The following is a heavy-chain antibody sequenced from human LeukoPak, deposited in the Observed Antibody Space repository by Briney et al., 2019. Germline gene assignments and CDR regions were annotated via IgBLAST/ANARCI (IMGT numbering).Heavy chain of an antibody. J-gene: IGHJ1*01. CDR3: ARHTQYYYDRSGYYPVEYFQH. CDR1: GGSFSGYY. V-gene: IGHV4-34*01. CDR2: INHSGST. D-gene: IGHD3-22*01. Sequence: SETLSLTCAVYGGSFSGYYWSWIRQPPGKGLEWIGEINHSGSTNYNPSLKSRVTISVDTSKNQFSLKLSSVTAADTAVYYCARHTQYYYDRSGYYPVEYFQHWGQGTLVTVSS.